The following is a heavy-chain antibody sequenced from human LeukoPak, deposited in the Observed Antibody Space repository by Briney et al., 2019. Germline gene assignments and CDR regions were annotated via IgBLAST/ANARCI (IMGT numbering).Heavy chain of an antibody. D-gene: IGHD3-10*01. CDR2: ISGSGAST. J-gene: IGHJ5*02. V-gene: IGHV3-23*01. CDR1: GFTFSSYG. Sequence: GGSLRLSCAASGFTFSSYGMHWVRQAPGKGLEWVSAISGSGASTYYADSVKGRFTISRDNSKNTLYLQMNSLRAEDTAVYYCAKNYGSGSQNWFDPWGQGTLVTVSS. CDR3: AKNYGSGSQNWFDP.